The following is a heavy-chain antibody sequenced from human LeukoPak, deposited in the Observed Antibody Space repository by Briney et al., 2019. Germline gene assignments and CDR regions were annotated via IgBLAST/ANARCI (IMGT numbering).Heavy chain of an antibody. V-gene: IGHV3-21*01. CDR2: ISSSSSYI. J-gene: IGHJ4*02. D-gene: IGHD5-24*01. Sequence: GGSLRLSCAASGFTFSSYSMNWVRQAPGKGLEWVSSISSSSSYIYYADSVKGRFTISRDNAKNSLYLQMNSLRAEDTAVYYCARDAGDGYPGPYDYWGQGTLVTVSS. CDR1: GFTFSSYS. CDR3: ARDAGDGYPGPYDY.